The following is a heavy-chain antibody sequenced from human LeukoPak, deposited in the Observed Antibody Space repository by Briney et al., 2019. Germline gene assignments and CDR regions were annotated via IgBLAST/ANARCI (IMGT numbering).Heavy chain of an antibody. V-gene: IGHV1-46*01. CDR2: INPSGGST. CDR1: GYTFTSYY. J-gene: IGHJ6*03. CDR3: ARNKPYCSSTSCDYYMDV. D-gene: IGHD2-2*01. Sequence: ASVKVSCKASGYTFTSYYMHWVRQAPGQGLEWMGIINPSGGSTSYAQKFQGRVTMTRDMSTSTVYMELSSLRSEDTAVYYCARNKPYCSSTSCDYYMDVWGKGTTVTVSS.